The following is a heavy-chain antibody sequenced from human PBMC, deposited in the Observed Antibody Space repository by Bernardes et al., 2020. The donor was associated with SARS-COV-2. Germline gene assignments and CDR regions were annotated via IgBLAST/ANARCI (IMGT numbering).Heavy chain of an antibody. V-gene: IGHV4-39*01. J-gene: IGHJ5*02. Sequence: SETLSLTCTVSGGSISSSSYYWGWIRQPPGKGLEWIGSIYYSGSTYYNPSLKSRVTISVDTSKNQFSLKLSSVTAADTAVYYCASQSQQWLVRTWFDPWGQGTLVTVS. CDR2: IYYSGST. CDR1: GGSISSSSYY. CDR3: ASQSQQWLVRTWFDP. D-gene: IGHD6-19*01.